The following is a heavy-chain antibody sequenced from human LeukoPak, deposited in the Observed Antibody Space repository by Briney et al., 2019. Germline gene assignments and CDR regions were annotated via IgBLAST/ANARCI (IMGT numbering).Heavy chain of an antibody. Sequence: SETLSLTCTVSGGSISSYYWSWIRRPAGKGLEWIGRIYTSGSTNYNPSLKSRVTMSVDTSKNQFSLKLSSVTAADTAVYYCARDAYFDWAYYFDYWGQGTLVTVSS. V-gene: IGHV4-4*07. CDR1: GGSISSYY. CDR3: ARDAYFDWAYYFDY. D-gene: IGHD3-9*01. J-gene: IGHJ4*02. CDR2: IYTSGST.